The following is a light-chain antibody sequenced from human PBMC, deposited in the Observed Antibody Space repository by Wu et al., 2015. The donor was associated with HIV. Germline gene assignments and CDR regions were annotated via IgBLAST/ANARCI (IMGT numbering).Light chain of an antibody. Sequence: EIMLTQFPATLSVSPGERVTLSCRASQFVRSDIAWYQQKPGQAPRLLISAISTRATGVPARFSGGGSGTEFTLTISSMQSEDFAVYYCQHHNNWPRMYTFGQGTKLEIK. CDR1: QFVRSD. CDR2: AIS. J-gene: IGKJ2*01. CDR3: QHHNNWPRMYT. V-gene: IGKV3-15*01.